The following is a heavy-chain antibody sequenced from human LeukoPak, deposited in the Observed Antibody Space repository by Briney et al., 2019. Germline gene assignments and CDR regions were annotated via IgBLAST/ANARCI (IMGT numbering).Heavy chain of an antibody. Sequence: SETLSLTCAVYGGSFSGYYWSWIRQPPGKGLEWIGEINHSGSTNYNPSLKSRVTISVNMSKNQLSLKLRSVNAADTEVYYLARAPLQYCSSTSRFRGWFDPWGQGTLVTVSS. D-gene: IGHD2-2*01. J-gene: IGHJ5*02. CDR2: INHSGST. CDR1: GGSFSGYY. V-gene: IGHV4-34*01. CDR3: ARAPLQYCSSTSRFRGWFDP.